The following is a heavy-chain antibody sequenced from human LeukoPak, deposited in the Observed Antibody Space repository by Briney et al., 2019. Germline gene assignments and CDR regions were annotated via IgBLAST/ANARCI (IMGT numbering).Heavy chain of an antibody. CDR1: GFTFSSYA. Sequence: PGGSLRLSCAASGFTFSSYAMHWVRQAPGKGLEWVAVISYDGSNKYYADSVKGRFTISRDNSKNTLYLQMNSLRAEDTAVYYCAGDLLPGYSSSWYGHFDYWGQGTLVTVSS. V-gene: IGHV3-30-3*01. J-gene: IGHJ4*02. CDR3: AGDLLPGYSSSWYGHFDY. D-gene: IGHD6-13*01. CDR2: ISYDGSNK.